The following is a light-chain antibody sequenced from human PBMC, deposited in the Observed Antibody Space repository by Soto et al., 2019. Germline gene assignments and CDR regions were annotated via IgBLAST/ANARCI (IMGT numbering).Light chain of an antibody. CDR1: QSISSW. Sequence: DIQMTQSPSTLSASVGDRVTITCRASQSISSWLAWYQQKPGKAPKLLIYDASTLQSGVPSRFSGSGSGTEFTLTISSLLPEDFATYHCQQLNSSPFTFGQGTRLEI. CDR2: DAS. J-gene: IGKJ5*01. V-gene: IGKV1-5*01. CDR3: QQLNSSPFT.